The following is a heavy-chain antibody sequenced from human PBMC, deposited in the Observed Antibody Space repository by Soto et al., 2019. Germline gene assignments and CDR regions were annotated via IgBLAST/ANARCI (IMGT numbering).Heavy chain of an antibody. Sequence: LSLTCAVYGGSFSGYYWSWIRQPPGKGLEWIGEINHSGSTNYNPSLKSRVTISVDTSKNQFSLKLTSVTAADTAIYFCARLVYDTRLNYMYFDFWGQGALVTVSS. CDR2: INHSGST. CDR1: GGSFSGYY. J-gene: IGHJ4*02. CDR3: ARLVYDTRLNYMYFDF. V-gene: IGHV4-34*01. D-gene: IGHD3-10*01.